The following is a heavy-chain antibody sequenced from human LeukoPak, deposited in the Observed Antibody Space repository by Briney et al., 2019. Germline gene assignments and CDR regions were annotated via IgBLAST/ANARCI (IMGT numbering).Heavy chain of an antibody. D-gene: IGHD3-3*01. CDR1: GGSFSGYY. V-gene: IGHV4-34*01. Sequence: SETLSLTCAVYGGSFSGYYWSWIRQPPGKGPEWIGEINHSGSTNYNPSLKSRVTISVDTSKNQFSLKLSSVTAADTAVYYCARGRPAYYDLRWGFDPWGQGTLVTVSS. CDR3: ARGRPAYYDLRWGFDP. J-gene: IGHJ5*02. CDR2: INHSGST.